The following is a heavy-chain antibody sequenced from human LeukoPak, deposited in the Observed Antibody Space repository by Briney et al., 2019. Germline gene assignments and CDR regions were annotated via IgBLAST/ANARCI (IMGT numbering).Heavy chain of an antibody. CDR3: ARDQAGYSSSQDPK. J-gene: IGHJ4*02. CDR1: GLIFSNYW. D-gene: IGHD6-13*01. Sequence: GRSLSLSWAVSGLIFSNYWMGWVRQAPGKGLEWVSAISGSGGSTYYADSVKGRFTISRDNSKNTLYLQMNSLRAEDTAVYYCARDQAGYSSSQDPKWGQGTLVTVSS. CDR2: ISGSGGST. V-gene: IGHV3-23*01.